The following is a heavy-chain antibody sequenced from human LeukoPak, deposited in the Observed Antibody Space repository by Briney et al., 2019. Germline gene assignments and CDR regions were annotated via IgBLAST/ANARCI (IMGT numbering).Heavy chain of an antibody. J-gene: IGHJ6*03. V-gene: IGHV4-59*01. D-gene: IGHD3-22*01. CDR2: IYNSGSP. CDR1: GGSISSYY. Sequence: MPSETLSLTCTVSGGSISSYYWSWIRQPPGKGLEWIGYIYNSGSPNYNPSLQSRVTISVDTSKNQFSLRLNSVTAADTAVYYCARTARSGYPNYYYYMDVWGKGTTVTVSS. CDR3: ARTARSGYPNYYYYMDV.